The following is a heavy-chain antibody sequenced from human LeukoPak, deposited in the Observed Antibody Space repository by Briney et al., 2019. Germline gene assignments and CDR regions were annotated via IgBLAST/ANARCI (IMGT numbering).Heavy chain of an antibody. D-gene: IGHD3-10*01. V-gene: IGHV4-39*01. Sequence: LETLSLTCTVSGGSLSSSSYYWGWIRQPPGKGLEWIASISYTGSTYHNPSLKSRVTISVDTSKNQLSLKLSSVTAADTAVYYCARHGTPLRYGSGNYYKGAPFDYWGQGTLVTVSS. J-gene: IGHJ4*02. CDR3: ARHGTPLRYGSGNYYKGAPFDY. CDR2: ISYTGST. CDR1: GGSLSSSSYY.